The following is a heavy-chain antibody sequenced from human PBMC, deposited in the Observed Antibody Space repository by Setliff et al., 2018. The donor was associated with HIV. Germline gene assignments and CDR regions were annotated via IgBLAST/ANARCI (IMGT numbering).Heavy chain of an antibody. V-gene: IGHV4-34*12. Sequence: PSETLSLTCTVSGGSISSYYWSWIRQPPGKGLEWIGEIIHSGSTNYNPSLKSRVTISVDKSKNQFSLKLSSVTAADTAVYYCAREGLPTPYYFDYWGQGTLVTVSS. J-gene: IGHJ4*02. CDR2: IIHSGST. CDR1: GGSISSYY. CDR3: AREGLPTPYYFDY.